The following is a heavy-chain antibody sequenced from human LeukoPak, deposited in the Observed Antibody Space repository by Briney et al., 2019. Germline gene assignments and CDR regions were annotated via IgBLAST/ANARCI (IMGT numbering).Heavy chain of an antibody. Sequence: GGSLRLSCAASGFTFSSYGMSWVRQAPGKGLEWVSAISGSGGSTYYADSVKGRFTISRDNSKNTLYLQMNSLRAEDTAVYYCAKMDFDVVVTGHSFDYWGQGTLVTVSS. V-gene: IGHV3-23*01. J-gene: IGHJ4*02. CDR1: GFTFSSYG. CDR2: ISGSGGST. CDR3: AKMDFDVVVTGHSFDY. D-gene: IGHD2-21*02.